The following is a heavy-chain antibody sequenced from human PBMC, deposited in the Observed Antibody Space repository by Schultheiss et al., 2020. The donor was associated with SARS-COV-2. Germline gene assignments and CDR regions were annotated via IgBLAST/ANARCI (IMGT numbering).Heavy chain of an antibody. Sequence: GGSLRLSCVASGFTFTSLDMHWVRQAPGKGLEWVAVISYDGSNKYYADSVKGRFTISRDNSKNTLYLQMNSLRAEDTAVYYCAKDGETYYDYVWGSYRDYYYYGMDVWGQGTTVTVSS. J-gene: IGHJ6*02. CDR1: GFTFTSLD. CDR2: ISYDGSNK. CDR3: AKDGETYYDYVWGSYRDYYYYGMDV. V-gene: IGHV3-30*18. D-gene: IGHD3-16*02.